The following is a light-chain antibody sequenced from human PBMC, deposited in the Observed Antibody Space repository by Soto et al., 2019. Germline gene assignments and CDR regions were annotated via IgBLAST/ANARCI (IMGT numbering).Light chain of an antibody. V-gene: IGKV1-39*01. CDR3: QKSYSTLFN. J-gene: IGKJ5*01. CDR2: AAS. Sequence: DIQMTQSPSSLSTSVGDRVTITCRASQSISSYLNWYQQKPGKAPKLLIYAASSLQSGVPSRFSGSGSGTDFTLTISSLQPEDFATYYCQKSYSTLFNFGQGTRLEIK. CDR1: QSISSY.